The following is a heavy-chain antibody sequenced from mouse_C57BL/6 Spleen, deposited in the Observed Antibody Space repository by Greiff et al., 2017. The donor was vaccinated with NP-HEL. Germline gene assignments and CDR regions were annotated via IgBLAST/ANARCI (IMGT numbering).Heavy chain of an antibody. CDR3: AVLGYEGYYAMDY. V-gene: IGHV1-82*01. CDR1: GYAFSSSW. D-gene: IGHD2-2*01. CDR2: IYPGDGDT. Sequence: VQLQESGPELVKPGASVKISCKASGYAFSSSWMNWVKQRPGKGLEWIGRIYPGDGDTNYNGKFKGKATLTADKSSSTAYMQLSSLTSEDSAVYCCAVLGYEGYYAMDYWGQGTSVTVSS. J-gene: IGHJ4*01.